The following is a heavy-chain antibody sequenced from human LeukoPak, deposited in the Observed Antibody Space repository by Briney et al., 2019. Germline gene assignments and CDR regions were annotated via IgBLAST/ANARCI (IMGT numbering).Heavy chain of an antibody. Sequence: KSGGSLRLSCAASGFTFSTYSMNWVRQAPGKGLEWVSSITSSRIYIYYADSVKGRFTISRDNSKNTLYLQMNSLRAEDTAVYYCAKPAYGDYPYYYYYMDVWGKGTTVTVSS. D-gene: IGHD4-17*01. CDR3: AKPAYGDYPYYYYYMDV. V-gene: IGHV3-21*04. CDR2: ITSSRIYI. CDR1: GFTFSTYS. J-gene: IGHJ6*03.